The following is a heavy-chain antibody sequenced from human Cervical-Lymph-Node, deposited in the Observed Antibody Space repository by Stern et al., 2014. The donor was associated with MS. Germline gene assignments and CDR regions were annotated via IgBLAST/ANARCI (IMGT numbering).Heavy chain of an antibody. J-gene: IGHJ6*02. V-gene: IGHV1-69*01. CDR3: ARDEIGQTTTHYYYYGMDV. CDR2: IIPIFGAA. CDR1: GGTFSSQA. Sequence: VHLVESRAEVKKPGSSVKVSCKASGGTFSSQAISWVRQAPGQGLEWLGGIIPIFGAARYAQKLQGRVTITADESTTTVYMELRSLRSEDTAVYYCARDEIGQTTTHYYYYGMDVWGQGTTVTVSS. D-gene: IGHD1-1*01.